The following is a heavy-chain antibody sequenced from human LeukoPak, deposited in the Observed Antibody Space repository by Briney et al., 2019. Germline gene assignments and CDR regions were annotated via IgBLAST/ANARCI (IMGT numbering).Heavy chain of an antibody. CDR1: GYTFTGYY. Sequence: ASVKVSCKASGYTFTGYYMHWVRQAPGQGLEWMEWINPNSGGTNYAQKLQGRVTMTTDTSTSTAYMELRSLRSDDTAVYYCARDRDWRTYFDYWGQGTLVTVSS. CDR2: INPNSGGT. J-gene: IGHJ4*02. CDR3: ARDRDWRTYFDY. D-gene: IGHD2-21*02. V-gene: IGHV1-2*02.